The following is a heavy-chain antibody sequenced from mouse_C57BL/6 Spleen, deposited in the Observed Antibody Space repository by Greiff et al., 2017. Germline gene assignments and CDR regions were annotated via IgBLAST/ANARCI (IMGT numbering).Heavy chain of an antibody. V-gene: IGHV3-6*01. J-gene: IGHJ4*01. CDR2: ISYDGSN. CDR3: AREGSNAMDY. CDR1: GYSITSGYY. Sequence: EVKLQESGPGLVKPSQSLSLTCSVTGYSITSGYYWNWIRQFPGNKLEWMGYISYDGSNNYNPSLKNRISITRDTSKNQFFLKLNSVTTEDTATYYWAREGSNAMDYWGQGTSVTVSS.